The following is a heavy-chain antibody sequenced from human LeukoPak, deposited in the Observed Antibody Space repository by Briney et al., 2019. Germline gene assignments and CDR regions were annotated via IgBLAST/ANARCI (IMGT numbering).Heavy chain of an antibody. V-gene: IGHV4-38-2*01. CDR3: ARNGGYGKFDY. CDR2: IDHTGTT. J-gene: IGHJ4*02. Sequence: SETLTLTCAVSGYSISSIYYWGWIRRPPGKGLEWIGTIDHTGTTYYNPSLKSRVTFSVDTSKNQFSLTLNSVTAADTAFYYCARNGGYGKFDYWGQGTLVTVSS. CDR1: GYSISSIYY. D-gene: IGHD1-26*01.